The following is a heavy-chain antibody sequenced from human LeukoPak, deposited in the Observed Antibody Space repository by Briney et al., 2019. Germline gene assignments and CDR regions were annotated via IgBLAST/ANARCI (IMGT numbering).Heavy chain of an antibody. Sequence: GGSLRLSCAASGFTFDDYGMSWVRQAPGKGLEWVSGINWDGGSTGYADSVEGRFTISRDNAKNSLYLRMNSLRAEDTALYYCARSIYSNTAFDYWGQGTLVTVSS. J-gene: IGHJ4*02. CDR2: INWDGGST. CDR3: ARSIYSNTAFDY. CDR1: GFTFDDYG. D-gene: IGHD4-11*01. V-gene: IGHV3-20*04.